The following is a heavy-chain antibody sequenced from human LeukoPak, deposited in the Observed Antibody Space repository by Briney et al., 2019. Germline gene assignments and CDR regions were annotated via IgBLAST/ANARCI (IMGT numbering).Heavy chain of an antibody. CDR1: GGSFFGSH. J-gene: IGHJ4*02. V-gene: IGHV4-34*01. CDR2: INHSGRA. D-gene: IGHD4-23*01. Sequence: SETLSLTCAVAGGSFFGSHWNWIRQSPEKGLEWIGEINHSGRANYNPSLKSRVTISVDTSKSQFFLKLTSGTAVGTAVYYCARDPTTVVTLPYYFDFWGQGTLVTVSA. CDR3: ARDPTTVVTLPYYFDF.